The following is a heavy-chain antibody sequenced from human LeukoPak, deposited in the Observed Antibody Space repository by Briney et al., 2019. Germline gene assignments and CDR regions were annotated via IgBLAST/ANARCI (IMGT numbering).Heavy chain of an antibody. Sequence: GASVKVSCKASGGTFSSYAISWVRQAPGQGLEWMGGIIPIFGTANYAQKFQGRVTITADESTSTAYMELSSLRSEDTAVYYCARVWGSTPMVRGVIKYYYMDVWGKGTTVTVSS. CDR2: IIPIFGTA. CDR1: GGTFSSYA. J-gene: IGHJ6*03. V-gene: IGHV1-69*01. D-gene: IGHD3-10*01. CDR3: ARVWGSTPMVRGVIKYYYMDV.